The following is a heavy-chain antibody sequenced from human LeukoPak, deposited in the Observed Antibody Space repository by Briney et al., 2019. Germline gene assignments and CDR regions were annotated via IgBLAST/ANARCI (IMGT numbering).Heavy chain of an antibody. CDR2: ISFDGSTK. J-gene: IGHJ4*02. V-gene: IGHV3-30*09. Sequence: PGGSLRLSCAASGLTFNTYTMHWVRQAPGRGLEWLAVISFDGSTKYYADSVRGRFAVSRDNSKNTLFLQMNNLRAEDTALYYCATLVTAVTTTQFDYWGQGALVTVS. D-gene: IGHD4-11*01. CDR1: GLTFNTYT. CDR3: ATLVTAVTTTQFDY.